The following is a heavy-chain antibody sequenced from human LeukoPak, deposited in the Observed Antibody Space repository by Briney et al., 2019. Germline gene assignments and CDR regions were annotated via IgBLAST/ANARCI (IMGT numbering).Heavy chain of an antibody. V-gene: IGHV1-8*03. Sequence: ASVKVSCKASGYTFTSYDINWVRQATGEGLESMGWMNPNSGNTGYAQKFQGRVTLTRNASISTAYMALSSLRAEDTAVYYCARGRGGGATSRDDYWGQGTPVTVSS. CDR1: GYTFTSYD. J-gene: IGHJ4*02. CDR3: ARGRGGGATSRDDY. CDR2: MNPNSGNT. D-gene: IGHD1-26*01.